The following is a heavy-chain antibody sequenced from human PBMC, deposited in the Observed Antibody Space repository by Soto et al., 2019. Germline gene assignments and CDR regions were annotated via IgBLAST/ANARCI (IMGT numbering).Heavy chain of an antibody. CDR1: GGSIRDYY. V-gene: IGHV4-4*07. Sequence: QVQLQESGPGLVKPSGTLSLTCTVSGGSIRDYYWSWIRQSAGKGLEWIGRIYDTGSANYNPSLKSRVTMTVFTSQNQFSLKLSPVTAADTAVYYCARVHRYSGSYRWFDPWGQGTLVTVSS. D-gene: IGHD5-12*01. J-gene: IGHJ5*02. CDR2: IYDTGSA. CDR3: ARVHRYSGSYRWFDP.